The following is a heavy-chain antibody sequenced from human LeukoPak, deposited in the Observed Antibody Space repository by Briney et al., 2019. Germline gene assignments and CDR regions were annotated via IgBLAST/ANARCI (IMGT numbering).Heavy chain of an antibody. J-gene: IGHJ3*01. CDR2: IKSKTDGGTT. CDR1: GFTFSNAW. CDR3: AKDIQLST. D-gene: IGHD5-24*01. Sequence: GGSLRLSCAASGFTFSNAWMSWVRQAPGKGLEWVGQIKSKTDGGTTDYAAPVKGRLTISRDDSKNMLYLQMNSLRVEDTAMYFCAKDIQLSTWGLGTMVTVSS. V-gene: IGHV3-15*01.